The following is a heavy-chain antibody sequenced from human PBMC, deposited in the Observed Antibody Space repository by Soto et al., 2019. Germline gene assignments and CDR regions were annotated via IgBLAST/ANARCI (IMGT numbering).Heavy chain of an antibody. CDR2: IWYDGSNK. D-gene: IGHD1-1*01. J-gene: IGHJ5*02. CDR3: ARDTRGWNEYWFDP. Sequence: QVQLVESGGGVVQPGRSLRLSCAASGFTFSSYGMHWVRQAPGKGLEWVAVIWYDGSNKYYADSVKVRFTISIDNSKNTLYLQMNCLRSEDTAVYYCARDTRGWNEYWFDPGGQGTLVSVSS. V-gene: IGHV3-33*01. CDR1: GFTFSSYG.